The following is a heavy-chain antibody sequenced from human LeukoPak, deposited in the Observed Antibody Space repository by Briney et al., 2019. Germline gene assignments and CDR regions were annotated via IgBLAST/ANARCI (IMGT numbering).Heavy chain of an antibody. CDR2: ISGYGDTT. Sequence: GGSLRLSCAASGFKFNIFAMSRVRQAPGKGLEWVSSISGYGDTTYYADSVKGRFTLSRDNSKGTLDLQMFSLRAEDTAVYYCARDRGPFVAIDNNWFDPWGQGTLVTVSS. J-gene: IGHJ5*02. V-gene: IGHV3-23*01. CDR1: GFKFNIFA. CDR3: ARDRGPFVAIDNNWFDP. D-gene: IGHD3-3*02.